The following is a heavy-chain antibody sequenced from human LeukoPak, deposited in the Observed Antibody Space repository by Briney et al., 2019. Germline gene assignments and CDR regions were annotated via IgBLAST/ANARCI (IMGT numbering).Heavy chain of an antibody. D-gene: IGHD2-15*01. J-gene: IGHJ3*01. CDR2: ISSNGDNT. Sequence: GGSLRLSCSASGFPFNTYAIHWVRQAPGKGLEYVAGISSNGDNTDFADSAKGRFTISRDNSKSTLFLQMNSLRAEDAAVYFCTRDSALLGVAFDLWGQGTVVTVSS. CDR3: TRDSALLGVAFDL. V-gene: IGHV3-64D*06. CDR1: GFPFNTYA.